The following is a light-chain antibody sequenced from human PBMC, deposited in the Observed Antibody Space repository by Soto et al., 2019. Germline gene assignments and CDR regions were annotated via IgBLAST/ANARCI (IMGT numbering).Light chain of an antibody. J-gene: IGKJ1*01. Sequence: DIVMTQSPDALAVSLGERATINCKSSQSVLYSPNNKNYLAWYQHKPGQPPNMLIYWASIRESVVPDRFSGSGAGKDFTLIISSLQSEDVAVYYWQQYYTNSWSFGQGTKVEIK. CDR2: WAS. CDR3: QQYYTNSWS. V-gene: IGKV4-1*01. CDR1: QSVLYSPNNKNY.